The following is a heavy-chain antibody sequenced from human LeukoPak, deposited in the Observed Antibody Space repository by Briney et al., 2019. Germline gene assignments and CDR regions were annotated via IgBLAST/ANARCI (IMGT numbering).Heavy chain of an antibody. CDR3: ARRSPNSGWPD. V-gene: IGHV4-39*01. J-gene: IGHJ4*02. CDR2: VYYTGSA. D-gene: IGHD5-12*01. CDR1: GGSISSYY. Sequence: SETLSLTCTVSGGSISSYYWSWIRQPPGKGLEWIGSVYYTGSAYYSPSLKSRLTISVDTSKNQFSLKLTSVTAADTAVYYCARRSPNSGWPDWGQGTLVTVSS.